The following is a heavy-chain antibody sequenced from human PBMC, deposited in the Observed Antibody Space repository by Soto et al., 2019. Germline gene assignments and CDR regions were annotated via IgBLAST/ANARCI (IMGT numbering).Heavy chain of an antibody. CDR3: ARDGNAGLGIY. CDR2: IWYDGSNK. CDR1: GFTFSSYG. Sequence: GGSLRLSCAASGFTFSSYGMHWVRQAPGKGLEWVAVIWYDGSNKYYADSVKGRFTISRDNSKNTLYLQMNSLRAEDTAVYYCARDGNAGLGIYWGQGTLVTVSS. J-gene: IGHJ4*02. V-gene: IGHV3-33*01. D-gene: IGHD1-1*01.